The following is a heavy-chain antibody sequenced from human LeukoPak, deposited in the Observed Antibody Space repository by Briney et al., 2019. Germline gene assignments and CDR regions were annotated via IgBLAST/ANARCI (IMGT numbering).Heavy chain of an antibody. D-gene: IGHD4-23*01. J-gene: IGHJ3*02. CDR2: INHSGST. V-gene: IGHV4-34*01. Sequence: SETLSLTCAVYGGSFSGYYWSWIRQPPGKGLEWIGEINHSGSTNYNPSLKSRVTISVDTSKNQFSLKLSSVTAADTAVYYCARGGGSVRLDIWGQGTMVTVSS. CDR3: ARGGGSVRLDI. CDR1: GGSFSGYY.